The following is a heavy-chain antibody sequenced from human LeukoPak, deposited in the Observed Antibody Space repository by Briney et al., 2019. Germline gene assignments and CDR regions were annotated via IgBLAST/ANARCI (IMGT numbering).Heavy chain of an antibody. D-gene: IGHD4-17*01. CDR3: ARDHDYGDYVGY. J-gene: IGHJ4*02. Sequence: PGGSLRLSCAASGFTVSSNYMSWVRQAPGKGLEWVSVIYSGGSTYYADSVKGRFTISRDNSKNTLYLQMNSLRAEDTAVYYCARDHDYGDYVGYWSQGTLVTVSS. CDR2: IYSGGST. V-gene: IGHV3-53*01. CDR1: GFTVSSNY.